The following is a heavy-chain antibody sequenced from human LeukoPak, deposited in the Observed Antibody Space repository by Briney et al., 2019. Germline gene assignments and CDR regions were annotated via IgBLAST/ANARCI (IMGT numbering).Heavy chain of an antibody. J-gene: IGHJ3*02. D-gene: IGHD2/OR15-2a*01. Sequence: PSETLSLTCTVSGGSISSSAYFWGWIRQPPGKGLEWIGSIFYSGSTYYNPSLKSRVTISVDTSKIQFSLKLSSVTAADTAVYYCARHGRAGLLNGAFDIWGQGTMVTVSS. CDR3: ARHGRAGLLNGAFDI. CDR1: GGSISSSAYF. V-gene: IGHV4-39*01. CDR2: IFYSGST.